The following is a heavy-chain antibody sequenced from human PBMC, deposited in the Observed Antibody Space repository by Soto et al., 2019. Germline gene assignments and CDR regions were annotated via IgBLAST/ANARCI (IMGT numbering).Heavy chain of an antibody. D-gene: IGHD2-15*01. J-gene: IGHJ6*02. V-gene: IGHV4-34*01. Sequence: QVQLQQWGAGLLKPSETLSLTCAVYGGSFSGYYWSWIRQPPGKGLEWIGEINHSGSTNYNPSLKSRVTTSVDTSKNQFSLKRSSVTAADTAVYYCARAGVVVVAASLHYYYGMDVWGQGTTVTVSS. CDR3: ARAGVVVVAASLHYYYGMDV. CDR2: INHSGST. CDR1: GGSFSGYY.